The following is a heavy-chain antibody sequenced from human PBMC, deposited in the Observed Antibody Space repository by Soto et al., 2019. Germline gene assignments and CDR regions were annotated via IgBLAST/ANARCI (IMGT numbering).Heavy chain of an antibody. D-gene: IGHD3-3*01. CDR3: ARVYYDFWSGYFEYFQH. CDR1: GGSVSSGSYY. Sequence: SETLSLTCTVSGGSVSSGSYYWSWIRQPPGKGLEWIGYIYYSGSTNYNPSLKSRVTISVDTSKNQFSLKLSSVTAADTAVYYCARVYYDFWSGYFEYFQHWGQGTLVTVSS. V-gene: IGHV4-61*01. CDR2: IYYSGST. J-gene: IGHJ1*01.